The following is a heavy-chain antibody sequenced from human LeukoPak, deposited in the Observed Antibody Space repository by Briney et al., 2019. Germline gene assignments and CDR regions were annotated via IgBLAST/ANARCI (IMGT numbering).Heavy chain of an antibody. CDR2: VKSDGAGT. Sequence: GGSLRLSCAASGFTFSTYAMSWVRQAPGKGLAWVASVKSDGAGTHYADSVKGRFTISRDNSKNILYLQMNSLRAEDTAIYYCARCTTASSGWCNWLDPWGQGTLVTVSS. J-gene: IGHJ5*02. CDR1: GFTFSTYA. D-gene: IGHD3-22*01. V-gene: IGHV3-23*01. CDR3: ARCTTASSGWCNWLDP.